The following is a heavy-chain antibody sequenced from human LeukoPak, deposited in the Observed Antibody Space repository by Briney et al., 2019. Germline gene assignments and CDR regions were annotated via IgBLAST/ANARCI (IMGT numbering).Heavy chain of an antibody. CDR2: INHSGST. J-gene: IGHJ1*01. Sequence: SETLSLTCAVSGGSASGYYWSWIRQPPGKGLEWIGEINHSGSTNYNPSLKSRVTISVDTSKNQFSLKLSSVTAADTAVYYCARGPPTTALTYFQHWGQGTLVTVSS. V-gene: IGHV4-34*01. CDR3: ARGPPTTALTYFQH. CDR1: GGSASGYY. D-gene: IGHD1-26*01.